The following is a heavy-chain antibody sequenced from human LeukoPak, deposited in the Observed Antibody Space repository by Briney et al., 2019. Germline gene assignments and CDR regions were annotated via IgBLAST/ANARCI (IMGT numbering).Heavy chain of an antibody. CDR1: GYSISSGYY. CDR2: INHSGST. D-gene: IGHD2-2*02. Sequence: SETLSLTCTVSGYSISSGYYWGWIRQPPGKGLEWIGEINHSGSTKYNPSLKSRVTISVDTAKNQFSLKLSSVTAADTAVYYCASTNRHCSSTSCYTGYYYYYMDVWGKGTTVTVSS. CDR3: ASTNRHCSSTSCYTGYYYYYMDV. J-gene: IGHJ6*03. V-gene: IGHV4-38-2*02.